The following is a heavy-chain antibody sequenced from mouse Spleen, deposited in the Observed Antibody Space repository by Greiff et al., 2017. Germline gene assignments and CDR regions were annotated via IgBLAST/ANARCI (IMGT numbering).Heavy chain of an antibody. CDR1: GYTFTSYW. J-gene: IGHJ1*01. D-gene: IGHD2-3*01. CDR2: IDPSDSET. V-gene: IGHV1-52*01. Sequence: VQLKQPGAELVRPGSSVKLSCKASGYTFTSYWMHWVKQRPIQGLEWIGNIDPSDSETHYNQKFKDKATLTVDKSSSTAYMQLSSLTSEDSAVYYCARWGGYSYWYFDVWGAGTTVTVSS. CDR3: ARWGGYSYWYFDV.